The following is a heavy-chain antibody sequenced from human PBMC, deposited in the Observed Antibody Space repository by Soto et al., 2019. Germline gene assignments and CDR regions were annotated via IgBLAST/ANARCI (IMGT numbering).Heavy chain of an antibody. CDR3: AKVRGGYDYDY. J-gene: IGHJ4*02. Sequence: RLSCAASGFTFSSYGMHWVRQAPGKGLEWVAVTSSDGSNKYYADSVKGRFTISRDNSKNTLYLQMNSLRAEDTAVYYCAKVRGGYDYDYWGQGTLVTVSS. CDR2: TSSDGSNK. CDR1: GFTFSSYG. V-gene: IGHV3-30*18. D-gene: IGHD5-12*01.